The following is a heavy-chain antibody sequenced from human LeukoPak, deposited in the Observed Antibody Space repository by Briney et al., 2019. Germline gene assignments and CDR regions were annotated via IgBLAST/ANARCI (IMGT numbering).Heavy chain of an antibody. CDR1: GFTFSSYG. CDR3: AKPVHLEMTHRAAFDI. D-gene: IGHD5-24*01. J-gene: IGHJ3*02. V-gene: IGHV3-33*06. CDR2: IWYDGSNK. Sequence: SGGSLRLSCAASGFTFSSYGMHWVRQAPGKGLEWVAVIWYDGSNKYYADSVKGRFTISRDNSKNTLYLQMNSLRADDTAVYYCAKPVHLEMTHRAAFDIWGQGTMVTVSS.